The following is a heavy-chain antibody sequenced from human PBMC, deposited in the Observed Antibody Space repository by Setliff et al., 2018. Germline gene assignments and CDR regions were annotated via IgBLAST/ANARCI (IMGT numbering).Heavy chain of an antibody. V-gene: IGHV4-39*07. J-gene: IGHJ4*02. CDR1: GGSISSSSYY. D-gene: IGHD3-10*01. CDR3: ARGRYYGSGSYSL. Sequence: PSETLSLTCTVSGGSISSSSYYWGWIRQPPGKGLEWIGSIYYSGSTYYNPSLKSRLTISRDTSKNQLSLNLSSVTAADTAVYYCARGRYYGSGSYSLWGQGTLVTVSS. CDR2: IYYSGST.